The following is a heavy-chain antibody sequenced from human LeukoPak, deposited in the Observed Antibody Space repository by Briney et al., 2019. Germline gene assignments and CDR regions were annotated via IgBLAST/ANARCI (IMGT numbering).Heavy chain of an antibody. Sequence: SVKVSCKASGGTFSSYAISWVRQAPGQGLEWMGRIIPIFGTANYAQKFQGRVTITADKSTSTAYMELSSLRSEDTAVYYCARGYCSGCSCHDHYYYYYMDVWGKGTTVTVSS. CDR3: ARGYCSGCSCHDHYYYYYMDV. CDR1: GGTFSSYA. J-gene: IGHJ6*03. V-gene: IGHV1-69*06. D-gene: IGHD2-15*01. CDR2: IIPIFGTA.